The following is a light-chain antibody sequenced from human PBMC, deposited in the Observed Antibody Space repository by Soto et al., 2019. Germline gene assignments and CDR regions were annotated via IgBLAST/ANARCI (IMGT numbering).Light chain of an antibody. J-gene: IGKJ4*01. V-gene: IGKV1-9*01. CDR2: AAS. Sequence: IQLTQSPSSLSASVGDRVTITCRASQDIAIYLAWYQQKPGEAPKLLIYAASTLYGGAPSRLSGSGSGTDFALTITSLQAEDFETYYCQQLRMYASTFGGGTKVEIK. CDR3: QQLRMYAST. CDR1: QDIAIY.